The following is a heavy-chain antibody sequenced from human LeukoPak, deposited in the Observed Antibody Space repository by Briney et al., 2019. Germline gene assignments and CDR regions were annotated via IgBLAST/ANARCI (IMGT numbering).Heavy chain of an antibody. V-gene: IGHV4-39*02. D-gene: IGHD4-17*01. J-gene: IGHJ5*02. CDR2: IYYSGRT. Sequence: PSETLSLTCTVSGGSIISSSYNWGWIRQPPGKGLEWIGSIYYSGRTNYNPSLSSRLTISVDTSKNHFSLRLRSVTAADTAVYHCARLPTGFPNWFDPWGPGALVTVSA. CDR3: ARLPTGFPNWFDP. CDR1: GGSIISSSYN.